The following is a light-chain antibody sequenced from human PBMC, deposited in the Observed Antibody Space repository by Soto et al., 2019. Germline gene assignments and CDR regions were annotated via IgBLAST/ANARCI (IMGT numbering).Light chain of an antibody. CDR1: SSDVGVYNY. J-gene: IGLJ1*01. V-gene: IGLV2-8*01. CDR3: SSYTGSNNYV. CDR2: EVS. Sequence: QSVLTQPPSASGSPGQSVTISCTGTSSDVGVYNYVSWYQQHPGKAPELMIYEVSKRPAGVPDCFSVSKSGNTASLTVSALQAEDEADHYSSSYTGSNNYVFGTGTKGTVL.